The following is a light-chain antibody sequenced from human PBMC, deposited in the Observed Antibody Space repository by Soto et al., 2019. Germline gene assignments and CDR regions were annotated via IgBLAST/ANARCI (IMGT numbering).Light chain of an antibody. J-gene: IGLJ2*01. CDR1: SSDDGGYNY. V-gene: IGLV2-14*01. CDR2: DVS. CDR3: SSYTSSSTRRVV. Sequence: QSALTQPASVSGSPGQSITISCTGTSSDDGGYNYVSWYQQHPGKAPKLMIYDVSNRPSGVSNRFSGSKSGNTASLTISGLQAEDEADYYCSSYTSSSTRRVVFGGGTKLTVL.